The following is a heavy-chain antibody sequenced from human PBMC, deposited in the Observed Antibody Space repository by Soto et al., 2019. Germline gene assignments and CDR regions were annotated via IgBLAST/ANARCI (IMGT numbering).Heavy chain of an antibody. CDR1: GYTFTSYG. CDR3: ASAPYDILTGYSNHFDY. J-gene: IGHJ4*02. CDR2: ISAYNGNT. D-gene: IGHD3-9*01. Sequence: ASVKVSCKASGYTFTSYGISWVRQAPGQGLEWMGWISAYNGNTNCAQKLQGRVTMTTDTSTSTAYMELRGLRSDDTAVYYCASAPYDILTGYSNHFDYWGQGTLVTVSS. V-gene: IGHV1-18*01.